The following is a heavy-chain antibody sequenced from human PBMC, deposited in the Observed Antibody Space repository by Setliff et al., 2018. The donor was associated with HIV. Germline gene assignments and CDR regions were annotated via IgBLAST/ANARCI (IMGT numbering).Heavy chain of an antibody. D-gene: IGHD5-12*01. CDR2: INTYNGNT. V-gene: IGHV1-18*01. CDR1: GYTFTSYG. J-gene: IGHJ4*02. CDR3: ARDSDIVATTPGY. Sequence: ASVKVSCKASGYTFTSYGISWVRQAPGQGLEWMGWINTYNGNTYYAQKLQGRVTVTTDTSTSTAYMELRSLRSDDTAVYYCARDSDIVATTPGYWGQGTLVTVSS.